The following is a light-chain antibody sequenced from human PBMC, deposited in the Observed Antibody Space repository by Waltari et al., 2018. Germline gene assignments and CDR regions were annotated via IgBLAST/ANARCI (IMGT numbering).Light chain of an antibody. Sequence: QSALTQPASVSGSPGQSITISCTGTSSDVGGYNYVSWYQQHPGKAPKLMIYDVSNRPSVVPNRFSGSKSGNTASLTISGLQAEDEADYYCSSYTSSSTWEFGGGTKLTVL. CDR1: SSDVGGYNY. V-gene: IGLV2-14*01. CDR2: DVS. CDR3: SSYTSSSTWE. J-gene: IGLJ3*02.